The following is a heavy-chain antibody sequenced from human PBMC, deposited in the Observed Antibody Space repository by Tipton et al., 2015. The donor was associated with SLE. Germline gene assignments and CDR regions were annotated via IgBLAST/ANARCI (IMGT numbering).Heavy chain of an antibody. D-gene: IGHD6-13*01. V-gene: IGHV4-59*01. CDR1: GGSMNNYY. CDR3: ARGSIVADVTSWGAFDI. Sequence: LRLSCTVSGGSMNNYYWNWIRQPPGKGLEWIGYFFYSGNTNYNPSLNSRVTISLDTSKNQFSLKLSSVTAADTAVYYCARGSIVADVTSWGAFDIWGQGTMVTVSS. J-gene: IGHJ3*02. CDR2: FFYSGNT.